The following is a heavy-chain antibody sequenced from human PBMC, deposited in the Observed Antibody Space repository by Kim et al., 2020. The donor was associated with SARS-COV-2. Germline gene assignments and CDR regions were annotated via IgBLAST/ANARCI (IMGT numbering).Heavy chain of an antibody. D-gene: IGHD6-6*01. V-gene: IGHV4-39*01. Sequence: PAPKSQVTISVDTAKNQFSLKVSSGTAADTAVYYCARTGIAARGFDAFDIWGQGTMVTVSS. CDR3: ARTGIAARGFDAFDI. J-gene: IGHJ3*02.